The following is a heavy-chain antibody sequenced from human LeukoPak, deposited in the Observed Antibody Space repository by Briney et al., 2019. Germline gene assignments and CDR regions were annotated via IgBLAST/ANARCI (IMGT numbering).Heavy chain of an antibody. V-gene: IGHV4-39*02. J-gene: IGHJ2*01. D-gene: IGHD4/OR15-4a*01. CDR1: GDSISSSSYY. CDR3: ARGRRIVVLPGRGYFDL. Sequence: SETLSLTCIVSGDSISSSSYYWSWIRVPPGKGLEWIGSIYYAGSTYYNPSFKSRVTLSVDTSTTHFSLNIKSVTAADTAMYYCARGRRIVVLPGRGYFDLWGRGTLVTVSS. CDR2: IYYAGST.